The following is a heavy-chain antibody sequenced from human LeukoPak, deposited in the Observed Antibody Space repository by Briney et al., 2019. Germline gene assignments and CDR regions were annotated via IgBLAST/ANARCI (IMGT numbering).Heavy chain of an antibody. CDR2: MNPNSGNT. CDR1: GYTFTSYD. J-gene: IGHJ3*02. Sequence: GASVKVSCKTSGYTFTSYDINWVRQTTGQGLEWMGWMNPNSGNTGYAQKLQGRVTMTTDTSTSTAYMELRSLRSDDTAVYYCARSAHTMITAFDIWGQGTMVTVSS. CDR3: ARSAHTMITAFDI. D-gene: IGHD3-22*01. V-gene: IGHV1-8*01.